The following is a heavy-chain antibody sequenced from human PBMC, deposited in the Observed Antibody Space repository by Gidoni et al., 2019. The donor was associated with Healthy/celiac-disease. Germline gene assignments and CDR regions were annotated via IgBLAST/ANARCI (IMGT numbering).Heavy chain of an antibody. D-gene: IGHD1-26*01. J-gene: IGHJ4*02. CDR2: INPSGGST. V-gene: IGHV1-46*03. CDR3: ARVGGIVGGTGDY. Sequence: QVQLVPSGAAVKKPGASVKVSCTASGYTFTSYYMHWVRQDPGKGLEWMGIINPSGGSTSYAKKFQGRVTMTRDTYTSTVYMELSSLRSEDTAVYYCARVGGIVGGTGDYWGQGTLVTVSS. CDR1: GYTFTSYY.